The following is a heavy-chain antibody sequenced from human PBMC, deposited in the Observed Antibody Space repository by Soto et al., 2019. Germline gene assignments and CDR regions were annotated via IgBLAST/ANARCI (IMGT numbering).Heavy chain of an antibody. Sequence: PGGSLRLSCAASGFIFGSYAMGWVRQAPGKGLEWVSDISASGDFTFYADSVKGRFTISRDNSKNTLYLQMNSLGADDTAVYFCAKEDGYCSSSSCPFGLDVWGQGTTVTVSS. J-gene: IGHJ6*02. D-gene: IGHD2-2*03. CDR3: AKEDGYCSSSSCPFGLDV. V-gene: IGHV3-23*01. CDR1: GFIFGSYA. CDR2: ISASGDFT.